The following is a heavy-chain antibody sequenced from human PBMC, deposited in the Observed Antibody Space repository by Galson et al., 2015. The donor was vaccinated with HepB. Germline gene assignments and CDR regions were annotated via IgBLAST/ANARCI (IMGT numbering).Heavy chain of an antibody. V-gene: IGHV3-48*04. CDR1: EFSFSSYS. Sequence: SLRLSCAGSEFSFSSYSLNWVRQAPGKGLEWVSYINSRSRPIYYADSVKGRFTISRDNTRNSLCLQMNSLRAEDTAVYYCARDPDHLDYRGQGTLVSVSS. J-gene: IGHJ4*02. CDR3: ARDPDHLDY. CDR2: INSRSRPI.